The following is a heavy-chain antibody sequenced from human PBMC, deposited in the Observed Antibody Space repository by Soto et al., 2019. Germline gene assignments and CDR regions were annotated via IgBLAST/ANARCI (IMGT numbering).Heavy chain of an antibody. CDR2: IYPGDSDT. CDR1: GYSFTSYW. J-gene: IGHJ6*02. CDR3: AVRGDFWSGFESKYYYYGMDV. V-gene: IGHV5-51*01. D-gene: IGHD3-3*01. Sequence: PGESLKISCKGSGYSFTSYWIGWVRQMPGKGLEWMGIIYPGDSDTRYSPSFQGQVTISADKSISTAYLKWSSLKASDTAMYYCAVRGDFWSGFESKYYYYGMDVWGQGTTVTVS.